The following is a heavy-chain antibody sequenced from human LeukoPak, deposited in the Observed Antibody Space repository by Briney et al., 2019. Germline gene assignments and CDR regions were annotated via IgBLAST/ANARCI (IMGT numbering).Heavy chain of an antibody. CDR3: AREYYYGSGSMI. J-gene: IGHJ4*02. CDR2: ISSSGSTI. CDR1: GFTFSSYE. Sequence: GGSLRLSCAASGFTFSSYEMSWVRQAPGKGLEWVSYISSSGSTIYYADSVKGRFTISRDNAKNSLYLQMNSLRAEDTAVYYCAREYYYGSGSMIWGQRTLVTVSS. D-gene: IGHD3-10*01. V-gene: IGHV3-48*03.